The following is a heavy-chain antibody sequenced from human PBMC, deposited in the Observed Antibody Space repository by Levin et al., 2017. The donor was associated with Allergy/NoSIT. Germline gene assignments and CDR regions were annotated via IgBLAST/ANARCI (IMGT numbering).Heavy chain of an antibody. Sequence: SETLSLTCAVYGGSFSGYYWSWIRQPPGKGLEWIGEINHSGSTNYNPSLKSRVTISVDTSKNQFSLKLSSVTAADTAVYYCARGPYNWNYEVEYWGQGTLVTVSS. CDR1: GGSFSGYY. D-gene: IGHD1-7*01. V-gene: IGHV4-34*01. CDR2: INHSGST. CDR3: ARGPYNWNYEVEY. J-gene: IGHJ4*02.